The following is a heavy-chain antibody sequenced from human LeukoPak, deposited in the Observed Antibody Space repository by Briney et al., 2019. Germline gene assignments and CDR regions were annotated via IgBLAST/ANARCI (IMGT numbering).Heavy chain of an antibody. V-gene: IGHV1-46*01. D-gene: IGHD1-26*01. CDR1: GYTFTSYY. Sequence: ASVKVSCKASGYTFTSYYIHWVRQAPGLGLEWMAKVNPSGGSTSYAQKFQGRVSMTRDTSTSTVYMEVISLRSEDTAMYYCAREGQPYSGSSHFDFWGQGTLVTVSS. CDR2: VNPSGGST. CDR3: AREGQPYSGSSHFDF. J-gene: IGHJ4*02.